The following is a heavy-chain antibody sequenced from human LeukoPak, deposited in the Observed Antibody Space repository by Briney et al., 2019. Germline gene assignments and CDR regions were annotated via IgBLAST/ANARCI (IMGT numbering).Heavy chain of an antibody. J-gene: IGHJ6*03. CDR1: GGSISSGTYY. Sequence: SETLSLTCTVSGGSISSGTYYWGWIRQPPGKGLEWIGSIYHSGSTYYNPSLKSRVTISVDTSKNQFSLRLSSLTAADTALYYCARDRKYFYHMDVWGKGTTVTVSS. CDR2: IYHSGST. V-gene: IGHV4-39*07. D-gene: IGHD1-14*01. CDR3: ARDRKYFYHMDV.